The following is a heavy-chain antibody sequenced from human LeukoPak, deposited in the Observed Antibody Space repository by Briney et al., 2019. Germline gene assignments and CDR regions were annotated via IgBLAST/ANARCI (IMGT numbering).Heavy chain of an antibody. Sequence: PGGSLRLSCAASGFSFSTYWMTWVRQAPGKGLEWVANIKQDGSEKYYVDSVKGRFTIFRDNARNSLYLQMNSPRAEDTAVYYCASMGRGYNSRWYFDLWGRGTLVTVSS. D-gene: IGHD3-22*01. CDR3: ASMGRGYNSRWYFDL. J-gene: IGHJ2*01. V-gene: IGHV3-7*01. CDR1: GFSFSTYW. CDR2: IKQDGSEK.